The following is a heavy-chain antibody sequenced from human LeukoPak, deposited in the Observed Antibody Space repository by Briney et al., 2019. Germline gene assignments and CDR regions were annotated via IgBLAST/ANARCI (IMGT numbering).Heavy chain of an antibody. Sequence: GGSLRLSCAASVFTFSIYSMNWVRQAPGKGLEEGSSISSSSSYRYYADSVKGRFTISRDNAKNSLFLQMSSLGAEDTVVYYCARDTGYTRVTAATPLDFWGQGTLVTVSS. CDR3: ARDTGYTRVTAATPLDF. D-gene: IGHD2-15*01. V-gene: IGHV3-21*01. J-gene: IGHJ4*02. CDR1: VFTFSIYS. CDR2: ISSSSSYR.